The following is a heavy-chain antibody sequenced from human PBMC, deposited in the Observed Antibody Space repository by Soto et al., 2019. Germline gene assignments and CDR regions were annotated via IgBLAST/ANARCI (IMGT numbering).Heavy chain of an antibody. CDR2: ISGSGSDR. CDR1: GFTFSTYA. V-gene: IGHV3-23*01. J-gene: IGHJ6*03. Sequence: EVQVLESGGGLVQPGGSLRLSCVASGFTFSTYAMNWVRQAPGKGLEWVSGISGSGSDRYYADSVRGRFTISRDNSNKTLNLPMDSLRAEDPAIYFCTKTPRSYYYYMDVWGKGTTVTVSS. D-gene: IGHD3-10*01. CDR3: TKTPRSYYYYMDV.